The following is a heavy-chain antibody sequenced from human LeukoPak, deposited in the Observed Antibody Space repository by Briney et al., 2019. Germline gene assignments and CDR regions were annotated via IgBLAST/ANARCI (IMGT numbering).Heavy chain of an antibody. D-gene: IGHD3-10*01. CDR1: GGSISSGGYS. J-gene: IGHJ3*02. CDR3: ARVPYYPGGHAFDI. CDR2: IYHSGST. V-gene: IGHV4-30-2*01. Sequence: SETLSLTCAVSGGSISSGGYSWSWIRQPPGKGLEWIGYIYHSGSTYYNPSLKSRVTISVDRSKNQFSLKLSSVTAADTAVYYCARVPYYPGGHAFDIWGQGTMVTVSS.